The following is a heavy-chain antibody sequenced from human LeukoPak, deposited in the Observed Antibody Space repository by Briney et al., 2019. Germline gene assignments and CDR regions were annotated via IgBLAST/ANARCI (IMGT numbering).Heavy chain of an antibody. J-gene: IGHJ5*02. CDR3: ARHVVITFGGVIVDNWFDP. V-gene: IGHV4-59*08. Sequence: PSETLSLTCTVSGGSISSYYWSWIRQPPGKGLEWIGYIYYSGSTNYNPSLKSRVTISVDTSKNQFSLKLSSVTAADTAVYYCARHVVITFGGVIVDNWFDPWGQGTLVTVSS. CDR1: GGSISSYY. CDR2: IYYSGST. D-gene: IGHD3-16*02.